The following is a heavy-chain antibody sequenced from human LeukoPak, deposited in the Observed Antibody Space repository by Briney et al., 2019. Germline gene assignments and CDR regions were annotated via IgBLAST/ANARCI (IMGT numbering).Heavy chain of an antibody. CDR1: GFTLRSYW. CDR3: ARDRGGSAFDI. V-gene: IGHV3-74*01. Sequence: GGSLRLSCAPSGFTLRSYWMHWVRQAPGKGLVWVSRINSDGSSTSYADSVKGRFTISRDNAKNTLYLQMNSLRAEDTAVYHCARDRGGSAFDILGQGTMVTVSS. D-gene: IGHD3-10*01. J-gene: IGHJ3*02. CDR2: INSDGSST.